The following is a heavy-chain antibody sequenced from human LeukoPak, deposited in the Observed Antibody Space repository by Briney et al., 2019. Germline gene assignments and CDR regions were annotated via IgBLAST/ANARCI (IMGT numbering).Heavy chain of an antibody. Sequence: PSETLSLTCTVSGGSISSGDYYWSWVRQPPGKGLEWIGYIYYSGSTYYNPSLKSRVTISVDTSKNQFSLKLSSVTAADTAVYYCARGQWENNGDDAFDIWGQATMVTVSS. CDR3: ARGQWENNGDDAFDI. V-gene: IGHV4-30-4*08. J-gene: IGHJ3*02. D-gene: IGHD1-26*01. CDR1: GGSISSGDYY. CDR2: IYYSGST.